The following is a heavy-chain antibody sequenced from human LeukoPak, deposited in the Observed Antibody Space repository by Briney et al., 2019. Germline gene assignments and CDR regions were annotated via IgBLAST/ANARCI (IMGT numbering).Heavy chain of an antibody. CDR1: GYTCINYY. V-gene: IGHV1-2*06. CDR3: AITYVNNAFDI. Sequence: ASVKVSCKASGYTCINYYIHWVRQAPGQGLEWMGRINPVSGATNSAQKFQGRVTMTRDTSITTAYMDLGSLRSDDTAVYYCAITYVNNAFDIWGQGTMVTVSS. CDR2: INPVSGAT. D-gene: IGHD3-10*02. J-gene: IGHJ3*02.